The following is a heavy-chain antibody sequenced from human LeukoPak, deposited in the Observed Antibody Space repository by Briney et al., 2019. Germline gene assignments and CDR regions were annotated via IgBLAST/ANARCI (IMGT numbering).Heavy chain of an antibody. CDR3: ASAGDSSLFDY. D-gene: IGHD6-13*01. J-gene: IGHJ4*02. CDR1: EYSFTTYR. CDR2: IDPSDSYN. Sequence: GESLKTSGKGSEYSFTTYRITWGRQMPGKGLEWMGRIDPSDSYNNYSPSFQGHVTISADKSISTAYLQWSSLKATDTAMYYCASAGDSSLFDYWGQGTLVTVSS. V-gene: IGHV5-10-1*01.